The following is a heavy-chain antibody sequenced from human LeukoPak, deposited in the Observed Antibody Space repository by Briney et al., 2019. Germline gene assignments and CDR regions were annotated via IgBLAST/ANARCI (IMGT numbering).Heavy chain of an antibody. V-gene: IGHV1-69*06. D-gene: IGHD5-12*01. Sequence: EASVKVSCKASGGTFSSYAISWVRQAPGQGLEWMGRIIPIFGTANYAQKFQGRVTITADKSTSTAYMELSSLRSEDTAVYYCARDQGGYNFDYWGQGTLVTVSS. CDR3: ARDQGGYNFDY. J-gene: IGHJ4*02. CDR1: GGTFSSYA. CDR2: IIPIFGTA.